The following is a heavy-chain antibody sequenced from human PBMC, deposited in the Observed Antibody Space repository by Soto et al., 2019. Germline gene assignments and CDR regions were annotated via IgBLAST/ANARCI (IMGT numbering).Heavy chain of an antibody. Sequence: QLQLQEAGPGLVKPSETLSLPCTVSGGSISRSSYCWGWIRQPPGKGLEWIGSIYYSGCTYYNPSRKSRVTISVDTSKNQFSLKLSSVTAADTAVYYCATSEQLGGGFDYWGQGTLVTVSS. CDR3: ATSEQLGGGFDY. CDR2: IYYSGCT. D-gene: IGHD6-6*01. CDR1: GGSISRSSYC. V-gene: IGHV4-39*01. J-gene: IGHJ4*02.